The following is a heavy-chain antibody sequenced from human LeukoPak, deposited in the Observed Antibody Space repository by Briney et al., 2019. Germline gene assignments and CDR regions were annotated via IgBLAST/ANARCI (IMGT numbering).Heavy chain of an antibody. CDR3: ARDGYNQGFDY. CDR1: GYTFTSYY. CDR2: INPSGGST. D-gene: IGHD5-24*01. V-gene: IGHV1-46*01. J-gene: IGHJ4*02. Sequence: GASVKVSCTASGYTFTSYYIHWVRQAPGQGLEWMGIINPSGGSTSYAQKFQGRVTMTRDTSTSTVYMELSSLRSEDTAVYYCARDGYNQGFDYWGQGTLVTVSS.